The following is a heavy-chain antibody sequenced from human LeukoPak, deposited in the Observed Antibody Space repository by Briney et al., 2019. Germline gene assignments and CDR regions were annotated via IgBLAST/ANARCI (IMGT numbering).Heavy chain of an antibody. J-gene: IGHJ4*02. CDR3: ARVFYSSGWSSFDY. D-gene: IGHD6-19*01. V-gene: IGHV4-4*07. Sequence: PSETLSLTCTVSGGSISSYYWIWIRQPAGKGLEWIGRIYTSGSTNYNPSLKSRVTMSVDTSKNQFSLKLSSVTAADTAVYYCARVFYSSGWSSFDYWGQGTLVTVSS. CDR2: IYTSGST. CDR1: GGSISSYY.